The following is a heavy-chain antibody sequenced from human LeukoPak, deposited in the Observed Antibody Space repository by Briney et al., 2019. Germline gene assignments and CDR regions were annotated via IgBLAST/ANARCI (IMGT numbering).Heavy chain of an antibody. CDR1: GYTFTSYY. Sequence: GASVKVSCKASGYTFTSYYMHWVRQAPGQGLEWMGIINPSGGSTSYAQKFQGRVTMTRDTSTSTVYMELSSLRSEDTAVYYCARDLSSTYYDFWSGYPHDGMDVWGQGTTVTVSS. J-gene: IGHJ6*02. CDR3: ARDLSSTYYDFWSGYPHDGMDV. D-gene: IGHD3-3*01. CDR2: INPSGGST. V-gene: IGHV1-46*01.